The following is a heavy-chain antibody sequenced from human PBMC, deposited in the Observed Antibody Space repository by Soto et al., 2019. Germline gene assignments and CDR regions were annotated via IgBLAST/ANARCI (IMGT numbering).Heavy chain of an antibody. V-gene: IGHV4-34*01. CDR3: ARGVYYDYVWGSYRYSYYFDY. Sequence: SESLSLACAVYGGSSSGYYRGWIRQPPGKGLEWIGEINHSGSTNYHPSLKSRVTISVDTSKNQFSLKLSSVTAADTAVYYCARGVYYDYVWGSYRYSYYFDYWGQGTLVTVSS. CDR2: INHSGST. J-gene: IGHJ4*02. D-gene: IGHD3-16*02. CDR1: GGSSSGYY.